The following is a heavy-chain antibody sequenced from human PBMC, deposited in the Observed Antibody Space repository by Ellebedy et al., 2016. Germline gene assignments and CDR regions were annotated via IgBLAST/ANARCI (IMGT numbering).Heavy chain of an antibody. D-gene: IGHD3-3*01. J-gene: IGHJ3*02. V-gene: IGHV4-59*12. CDR2: IYYSGST. CDR1: GGSISSYY. Sequence: GSLRLXCTVSGGSISSYYWSWIRQPPGKGLEWIGYIYYSGSTNYNPSLKSRVTISVDTSKNQFSLKVISVTAADTAVYYCARGRFWAFEIWGQGTMVTVSS. CDR3: ARGRFWAFEI.